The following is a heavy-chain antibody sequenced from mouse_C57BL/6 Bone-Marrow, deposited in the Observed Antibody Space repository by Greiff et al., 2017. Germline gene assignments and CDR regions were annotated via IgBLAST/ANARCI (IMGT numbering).Heavy chain of an antibody. Sequence: QVQLKQPGAELVKPGASVKLSCKASGYTFTSYWMHWVKQRPGQGLEWIGMIHPNSGSTNYNEKFKSKATLTVDKSSSTAYMQLSSLTSEDSAVDDCARGRLLLRFYFDYWGQGTTLTVSS. CDR2: IHPNSGST. J-gene: IGHJ2*01. CDR1: GYTFTSYW. V-gene: IGHV1-64*01. CDR3: ARGRLLLRFYFDY. D-gene: IGHD1-1*01.